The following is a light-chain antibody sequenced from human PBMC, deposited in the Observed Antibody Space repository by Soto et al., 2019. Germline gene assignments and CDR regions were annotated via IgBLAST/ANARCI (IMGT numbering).Light chain of an antibody. J-gene: IGKJ4*01. CDR3: QQYGSSPPLT. CDR1: HSVSSSH. V-gene: IGKV3-20*01. Sequence: EIVLTQSPGTLSLSPGERATLSCRASHSVSSSHLAWYQQKPSQAPRLLIYGAASRATGIPDRCSGSGSGTDFTITISRLEPEDFVVCYCQQYGSSPPLTFGGGTKVDIK. CDR2: GAA.